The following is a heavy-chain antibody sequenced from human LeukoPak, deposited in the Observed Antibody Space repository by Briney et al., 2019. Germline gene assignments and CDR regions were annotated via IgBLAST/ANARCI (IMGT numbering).Heavy chain of an antibody. CDR1: GFTFSSYS. Sequence: GGSLRLSCAASGFTFSSYSMNWVRQAPGKGLEWVSSISSSSSYIYYADSVKGRFTISRDNAKNSLYLQMNSLRAEDTAVYYCARDRTGVTTGVVDYWGQGTLVTVSS. D-gene: IGHD1-26*01. V-gene: IGHV3-21*01. CDR2: ISSSSSYI. J-gene: IGHJ4*02. CDR3: ARDRTGVTTGVVDY.